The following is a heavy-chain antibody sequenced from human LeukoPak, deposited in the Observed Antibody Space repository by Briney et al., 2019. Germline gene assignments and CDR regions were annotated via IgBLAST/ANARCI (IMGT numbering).Heavy chain of an antibody. V-gene: IGHV4-34*01. J-gene: IGHJ3*02. CDR3: ARDRGRAFDI. CDR1: GGSFSDFY. D-gene: IGHD3-10*01. CDR2: INHNGST. Sequence: SETLSLTCAVYGGSFSDFYWNWIRQPPGKGLEWIGEINHNGSTNYNPSLKSRVTISVDTSKNQFSLKLSSVTAADTAVYYCARDRGRAFDIWGQGTMVTVSS.